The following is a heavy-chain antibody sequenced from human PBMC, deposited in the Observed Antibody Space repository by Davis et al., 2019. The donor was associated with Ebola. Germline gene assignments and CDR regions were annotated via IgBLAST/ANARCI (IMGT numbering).Heavy chain of an antibody. CDR3: ARINSYGDFGY. J-gene: IGHJ4*02. D-gene: IGHD5-18*01. CDR1: GFTFSSYG. Sequence: GESLKISCAASGFTFSSYGMHWVRQASGKGLEWVAVIWYDGSNKYYADSVKGRFTISRDNSKNTLYLQMNSLRAEDTAVYYCARINSYGDFGYWGQGTLVTVSS. V-gene: IGHV3-33*01. CDR2: IWYDGSNK.